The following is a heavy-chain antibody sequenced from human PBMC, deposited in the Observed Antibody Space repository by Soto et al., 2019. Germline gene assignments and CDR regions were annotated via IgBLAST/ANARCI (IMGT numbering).Heavy chain of an antibody. Sequence: SETLSLTCTVSGGSISSYYWSWIRQPPGKGLEWIGYIYYSGSTNYSPSLKSRVTISVDTSKNQFSLKLSSVTAADTAVYYCARGGPIVVVAYNWFDPWGQGTLVTVSS. D-gene: IGHD2-15*01. CDR2: IYYSGST. CDR3: ARGGPIVVVAYNWFDP. CDR1: GGSISSYY. J-gene: IGHJ5*02. V-gene: IGHV4-59*01.